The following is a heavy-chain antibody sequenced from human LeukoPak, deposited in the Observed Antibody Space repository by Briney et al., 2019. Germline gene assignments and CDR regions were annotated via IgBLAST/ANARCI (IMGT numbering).Heavy chain of an antibody. J-gene: IGHJ5*02. Sequence: WGTLSLTCAVYGWTFSGYYLSWIRQPPGKGLEWVGKIDHSGSSNYNSSPKSRVTITVDTTNNQFSLKLSSVTAADTAVYYCARVGTSAVITNLFDPWGQGTLVTVSS. V-gene: IGHV4-34*01. CDR1: GWTFSGYY. CDR2: IDHSGSS. CDR3: ARVGTSAVITNLFDP. D-gene: IGHD3-3*01.